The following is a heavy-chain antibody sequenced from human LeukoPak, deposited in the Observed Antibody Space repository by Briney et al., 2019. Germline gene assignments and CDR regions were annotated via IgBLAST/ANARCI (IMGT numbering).Heavy chain of an antibody. Sequence: GGSLRLSCAASGFTFSGSAMHWVRQASGKGLEWVGRIRSKANSYATAYAASVKGRFTISRDDSKNTAYLQMNSLKTEDTAVYYCTRLGPRSDDYWGQGTLVTVSS. J-gene: IGHJ4*02. D-gene: IGHD3-16*01. CDR3: TRLGPRSDDY. CDR1: GFTFSGSA. V-gene: IGHV3-73*01. CDR2: IRSKANSYAT.